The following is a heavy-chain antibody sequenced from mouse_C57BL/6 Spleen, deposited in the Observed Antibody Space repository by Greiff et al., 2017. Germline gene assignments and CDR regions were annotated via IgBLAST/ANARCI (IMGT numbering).Heavy chain of an antibody. CDR2: FYPGSGSI. V-gene: IGHV1-62-2*01. J-gene: IGHJ4*01. CDR3: ARHALRVRLGDYDAMDY. CDR1: GYTFTEYT. Sequence: QVQLQQSGAELVKPGASVKLSCKASGYTFTEYTIHWVKQRSGQGLEWIGWFYPGSGSIKYNEKFKDKATLTADKSSSTVYMELSRLTSEDSAVYFCARHALRVRLGDYDAMDYWGQGTSVTVSS. D-gene: IGHD2-14*01.